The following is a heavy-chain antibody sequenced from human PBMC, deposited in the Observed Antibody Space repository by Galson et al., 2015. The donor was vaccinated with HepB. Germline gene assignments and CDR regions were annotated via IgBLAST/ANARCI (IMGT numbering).Heavy chain of an antibody. J-gene: IGHJ3*01. CDR2: ISASGSNT. CDR1: GFIFSNYA. Sequence: SLRLSCAASGFIFSNYAMSWVRQAPGMGLEWVSGISASGSNTYYAGSVRGRFTISRDNSKNTLYLHMDSLTAEDTALYYCGKDPNGDYVGASDYWGRGTMVTVSA. V-gene: IGHV3-23*01. CDR3: GKDPNGDYVGASDY. D-gene: IGHD4-17*01.